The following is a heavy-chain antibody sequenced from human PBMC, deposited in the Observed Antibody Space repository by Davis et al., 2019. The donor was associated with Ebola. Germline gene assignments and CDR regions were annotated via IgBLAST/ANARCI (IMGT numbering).Heavy chain of an antibody. Sequence: MPSETLSLTCTVSGGSISMRNSYWGWLRQPPGKGLEWIGSIYQSGTTYYNPSLKSRVIIIADTSKNQFSLKVTSVTAADTGVYYCARHPNGLRDGFDPWGQGTLVTVSS. V-gene: IGHV4-39*01. CDR2: IYQSGTT. CDR3: ARHPNGLRDGFDP. J-gene: IGHJ5*02. D-gene: IGHD5/OR15-5a*01. CDR1: GGSISMRNSY.